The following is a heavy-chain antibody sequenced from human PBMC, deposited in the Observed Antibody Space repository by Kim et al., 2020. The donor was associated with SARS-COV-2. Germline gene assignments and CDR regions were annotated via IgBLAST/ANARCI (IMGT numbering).Heavy chain of an antibody. D-gene: IGHD3-22*01. CDR1: GFTFSNYG. CDR2: IWYDGSNK. V-gene: IGHV3-33*01. CDR3: ARVPYYYDSRLPPFIDYYGMDV. J-gene: IGHJ6*02. Sequence: GGSLRLSCAASGFTFSNYGMHWVRQAPGKGLEWVAVIWYDGSNKYYADSVKGRFTISRDNSNNTLYLQMNSLRAGDTAVYYCARVPYYYDSRLPPFIDYYGMDVWGQGTTVTVSS.